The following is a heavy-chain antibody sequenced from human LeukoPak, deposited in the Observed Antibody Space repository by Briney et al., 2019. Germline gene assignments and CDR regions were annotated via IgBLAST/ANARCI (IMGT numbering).Heavy chain of an antibody. CDR2: IYNSGST. V-gene: IGHV4-38-2*02. D-gene: IGHD1-20*01. CDR3: ARNISGLGLYSHHAYDPAGAFDI. J-gene: IGHJ3*02. CDR1: GYSFNSVYY. Sequence: SETLSLTCTVSGYSFNSVYYWAWIRQPPGKGLEWVGSIYNSGSTSHNPSLKSRVTLSLDTSKNQFSLRLTSVTAADTAVYYCARNISGLGLYSHHAYDPAGAFDIWGQGTMVTVSS.